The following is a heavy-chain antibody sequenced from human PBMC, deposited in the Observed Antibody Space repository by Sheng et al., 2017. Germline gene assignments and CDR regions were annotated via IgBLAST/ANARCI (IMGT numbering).Heavy chain of an antibody. D-gene: IGHD1-1*01. CDR3: AKGTTGTTGGWFDP. CDR1: ESSFSSYA. V-gene: IGHV3-23*01. Sequence: EVRLLESGGGLLQPGGSLRLSCVASESSFSSYAMSWVRQAPGKGLEWVSHISASGSNTYYADSVKGRFATSRDNSKNTLYLQMNSLRAEDTAVYYCAKGTTGTTGGWFDPWGQGTLVTVSS. CDR2: ISASGSNT. J-gene: IGHJ5*02.